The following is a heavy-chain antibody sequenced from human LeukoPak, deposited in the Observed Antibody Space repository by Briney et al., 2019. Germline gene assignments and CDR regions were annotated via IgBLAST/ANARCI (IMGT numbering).Heavy chain of an antibody. Sequence: SETLSLTCSVSGGSMSSYYWSWIRQPAGKGLKWIGRIYSSGSSNYNPSLKSRVTMSVDTSKNQFSLKLTSVTAADTAVYYCAREGRYGDYEGYWGQGTLVTVSS. V-gene: IGHV4-4*07. CDR3: AREGRYGDYEGY. D-gene: IGHD4-17*01. CDR2: IYSSGSS. J-gene: IGHJ4*02. CDR1: GGSMSSYY.